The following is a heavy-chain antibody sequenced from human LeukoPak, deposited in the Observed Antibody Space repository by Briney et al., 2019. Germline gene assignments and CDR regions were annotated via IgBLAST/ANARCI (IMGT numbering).Heavy chain of an antibody. CDR3: ARSEAVAWSFDL. V-gene: IGHV3-74*01. Sequence: GGSLRLSCAASGFTLSAYWMHWVRQAPGKGLVWVSRLNTDGRDTRYADSVQGRFTISRDNAKNTLYLQMNSLRAEDTAVYYCARSEAVAWSFDLWGRGTLVTVSS. D-gene: IGHD6-19*01. CDR1: GFTLSAYW. CDR2: LNTDGRDT. J-gene: IGHJ2*01.